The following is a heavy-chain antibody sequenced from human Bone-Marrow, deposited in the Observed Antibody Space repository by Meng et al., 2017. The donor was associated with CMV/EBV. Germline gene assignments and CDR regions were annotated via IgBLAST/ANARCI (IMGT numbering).Heavy chain of an antibody. J-gene: IGHJ4*02. D-gene: IGHD3-10*01. Sequence: SETLSLTCTVSGGSISSSSYYWGWIRQPPGKGLEWIGGIYYSGSTYHNPSLKSRVTISVDTSKNQFSLKLSSVTAADTAVYYCASLYASGSWIFDSWGQGTLVTVSS. CDR1: GGSISSSSYY. CDR3: ASLYASGSWIFDS. V-gene: IGHV4-39*07. CDR2: IYYSGST.